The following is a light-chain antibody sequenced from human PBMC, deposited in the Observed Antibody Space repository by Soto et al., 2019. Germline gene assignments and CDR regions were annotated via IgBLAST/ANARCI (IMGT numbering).Light chain of an antibody. J-gene: IGKJ5*01. CDR2: FVS. CDR1: QTVHDW. CDR3: QQVVNFPIT. V-gene: IGKV1-12*01. Sequence: DIQMTQSPSSVSASVGDRVTITCRASQTVHDWLAWYQQKPGKAPKLLMYFVSRLQTGVPSRFSGSGSGTEFTLTSSNLQPEDFATYYCQQVVNFPITFGQGTRLEIE.